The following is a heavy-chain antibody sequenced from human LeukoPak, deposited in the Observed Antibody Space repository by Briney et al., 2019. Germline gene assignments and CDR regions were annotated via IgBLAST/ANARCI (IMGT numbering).Heavy chain of an antibody. CDR3: AKDACRSSGWWFLHH. CDR1: TFAFGSFD. D-gene: IGHD6-19*01. Sequence: GGSRRLSWPSDTFAFGSFDTGCVRQAPGKGLEWVSAISDSGDRTYYADSVKGRFTLSRDNSKNTLYLQMNSLRAEDTAVYYCAKDACRSSGWWFLHHWGQGTLVTVSS. CDR2: ISDSGDRT. V-gene: IGHV3-23*01. J-gene: IGHJ5*02.